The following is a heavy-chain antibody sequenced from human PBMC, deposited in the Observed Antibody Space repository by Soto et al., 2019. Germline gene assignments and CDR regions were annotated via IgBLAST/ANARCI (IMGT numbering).Heavy chain of an antibody. Sequence: AGGSLRLSCAASGFTFSNAWMNWVRQAPGKGLEWVGRIKSKTDGGTTDYAAPVKGRFTISRDDSKNTLYLQMNSLKTEDTAVYYCTTEYYDFWSGYYTEDYYYGMDVWGQGTTVTVSS. V-gene: IGHV3-15*07. J-gene: IGHJ6*02. D-gene: IGHD3-3*01. CDR3: TTEYYDFWSGYYTEDYYYGMDV. CDR1: GFTFSNAW. CDR2: IKSKTDGGTT.